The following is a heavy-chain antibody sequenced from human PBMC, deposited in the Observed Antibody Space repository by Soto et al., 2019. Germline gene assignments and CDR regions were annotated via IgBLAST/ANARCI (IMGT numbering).Heavy chain of an antibody. D-gene: IGHD3-3*01. V-gene: IGHV3-9*01. Sequence: VQLVESGGGLVQPGRSLRLSCAASGFTFDDYAMHWVRQAPGKGLEWVSGISWNSGSIGYADSVKGRFTISSDNAKNSLYLQMTSLRAEDTALYYCAKDTSFTIFGVVTTHWFDPWGQGTLVTVSS. CDR2: ISWNSGSI. CDR1: GFTFDDYA. J-gene: IGHJ5*02. CDR3: AKDTSFTIFGVVTTHWFDP.